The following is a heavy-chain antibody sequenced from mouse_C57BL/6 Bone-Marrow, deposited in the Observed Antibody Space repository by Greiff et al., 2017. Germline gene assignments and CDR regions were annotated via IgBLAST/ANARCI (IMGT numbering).Heavy chain of an antibody. J-gene: IGHJ3*01. Sequence: DVKLVESGGGLVQPGGSLSLSCAASGFTFTDYYMSWVRQPPGKALEWLGFIRNKANGYTTEYSASVKGRFTISRDNSQSILYLQMNALRAEDSATYYCARSYYGSSYLAYWGQGTLVTVSA. D-gene: IGHD1-1*01. CDR3: ARSYYGSSYLAY. CDR1: GFTFTDYY. V-gene: IGHV7-3*01. CDR2: IRNKANGYTT.